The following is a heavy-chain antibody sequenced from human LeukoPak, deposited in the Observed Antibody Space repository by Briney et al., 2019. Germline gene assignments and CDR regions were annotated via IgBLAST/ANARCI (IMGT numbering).Heavy chain of an antibody. J-gene: IGHJ4*02. D-gene: IGHD2-2*01. CDR1: GFTFSSYW. CDR3: AYQLLPN. Sequence: GGSLRLSCAASGFTFSSYWMHLVRQAPEKGLVWVSLINPDGSSTTYADSVKGRFTISRDNAKNTLYLQMNSLRAEDTAVYYCAYQLLPNWGQGTLVTVSS. V-gene: IGHV3-74*01. CDR2: INPDGSST.